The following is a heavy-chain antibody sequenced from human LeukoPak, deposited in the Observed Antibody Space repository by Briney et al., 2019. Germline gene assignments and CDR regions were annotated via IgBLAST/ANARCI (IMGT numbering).Heavy chain of an antibody. CDR1: GGSISSSSYY. CDR2: IYYSGST. V-gene: IGHV4-39*01. CDR3: ARQEMATIDIDY. D-gene: IGHD5-24*01. J-gene: IGHJ4*02. Sequence: SETLSLTCTVSGGSISSSSYYWGWIRQPPGKGLEWIGSIYYSGSTYYNPSLKSRVTISVDTSKNQFSLKLSSVTAADTAVYYRARQEMATIDIDYWGQGTLVTVSS.